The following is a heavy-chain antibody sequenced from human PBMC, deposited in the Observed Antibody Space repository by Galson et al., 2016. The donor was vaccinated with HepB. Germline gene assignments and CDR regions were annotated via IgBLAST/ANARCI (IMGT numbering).Heavy chain of an antibody. D-gene: IGHD1-14*01. V-gene: IGHV3-49*03. CDR1: GFTFSAYS. Sequence: SLRLSCAGSGFTFSAYSVNWFRQTPGRGLEWIGFIGKTSEGARTEYAASVKDRFTFSRDDSRNIAYLQMNSLRAGDTALYYCAKGVNQQHPYYFDSWGQGILVTVSS. J-gene: IGHJ4*02. CDR3: AKGVNQQHPYYFDS. CDR2: IGKTSEGART.